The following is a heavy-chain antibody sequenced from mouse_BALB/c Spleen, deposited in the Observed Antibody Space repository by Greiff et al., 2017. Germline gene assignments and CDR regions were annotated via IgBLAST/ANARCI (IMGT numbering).Heavy chain of an antibody. CDR1: GFTFTDYY. J-gene: IGHJ4*01. CDR2: IRNKANGYTT. Sequence: EVMLVESGGGLVQPGGSLRLSCATSGFTFTDYYMSWVRQPPGKALEWLGFIRNKANGYTTEYSASVKGRFTISRDNSQSILYLQMNTLRAEDSATYYCARDMLIYYVYDYAMDYWGQGTSVTVSS. CDR3: ARDMLIYYVYDYAMDY. D-gene: IGHD2-2*01. V-gene: IGHV7-3*02.